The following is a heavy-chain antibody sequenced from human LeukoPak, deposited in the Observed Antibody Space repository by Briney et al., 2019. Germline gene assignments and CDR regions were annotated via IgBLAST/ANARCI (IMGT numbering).Heavy chain of an antibody. D-gene: IGHD3-3*01. CDR2: ISGSGGST. J-gene: IGHJ4*02. CDR3: AKDRYDFWSGTPSHFDY. Sequence: GGSLRLSCAASGFTFSSYAMSWVRQAPGKGLEWVSAISGSGGSTYYADSVKGRFTISRDNSKNTLYLQMNSLRAEDTAVYYCAKDRYDFWSGTPSHFDYWGQGTLVTVSS. CDR1: GFTFSSYA. V-gene: IGHV3-23*01.